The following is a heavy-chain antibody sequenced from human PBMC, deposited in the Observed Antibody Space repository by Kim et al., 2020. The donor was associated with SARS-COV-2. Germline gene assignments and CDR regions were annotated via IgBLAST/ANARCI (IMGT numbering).Heavy chain of an antibody. D-gene: IGHD5-12*01. CDR2: SSDSGADR. Sequence: GGSLRLSCAASGVTRSGDGRSGVRQAPLKALEWVSASSDSGADRNYANSVKGRFTISRDNSKNTLYLQMNSLRDEDTAVYYCAKRLGYRAPNFDYWGQGTLVTVSS. CDR3: AKRLGYRAPNFDY. CDR1: GVTRSGDG. J-gene: IGHJ4*02. V-gene: IGHV3-23*01.